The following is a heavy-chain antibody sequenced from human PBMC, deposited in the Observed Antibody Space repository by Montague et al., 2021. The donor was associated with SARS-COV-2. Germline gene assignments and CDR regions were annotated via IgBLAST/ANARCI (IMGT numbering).Heavy chain of an antibody. CDR2: ISSSSSYI. CDR3: ARDNAGWPDAFDI. J-gene: IGHJ3*02. D-gene: IGHD6-19*01. V-gene: IGHV3-21*01. CDR1: GFTFSSYS. Sequence: SLRLSCAASGFTFSSYSMNWVRQAPGKGLEWVSSISSSSSYIYYADSVKGRFTISRDNAKNSLYLEMNSLRAEDTAVYYCARDNAGWPDAFDIWGQGTMVTVSS.